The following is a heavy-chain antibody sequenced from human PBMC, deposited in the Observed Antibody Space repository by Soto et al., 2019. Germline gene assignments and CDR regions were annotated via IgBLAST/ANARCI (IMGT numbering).Heavy chain of an antibody. Sequence: GESLKISCKGSGYSFTSYWIGWVRQMPGKGLEWMGIIYPGDSDTRYSPSFQGQVTISADKSISTAYLQWSSLKASDTAMYYCARHAGGDYGDYVHYYYMDVWGKGTTVTVSS. D-gene: IGHD4-17*01. J-gene: IGHJ6*03. V-gene: IGHV5-51*01. CDR2: IYPGDSDT. CDR3: ARHAGGDYGDYVHYYYMDV. CDR1: GYSFTSYW.